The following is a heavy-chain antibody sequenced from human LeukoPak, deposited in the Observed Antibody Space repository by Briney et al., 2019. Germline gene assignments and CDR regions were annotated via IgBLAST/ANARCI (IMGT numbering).Heavy chain of an antibody. Sequence: ASVKVSCKASGYTFTNYYMHWVRQAPGQGLEWMGWINPNSGGTIFAQEFQGRVTMTRDTSTSTAYMELSSQRSEDIDVYYCARDNGSGSSPKGYWGQGTLVTVSS. CDR2: INPNSGGT. V-gene: IGHV1-2*02. J-gene: IGHJ4*02. CDR3: ARDNGSGSSPKGY. D-gene: IGHD3-10*01. CDR1: GYTFTNYY.